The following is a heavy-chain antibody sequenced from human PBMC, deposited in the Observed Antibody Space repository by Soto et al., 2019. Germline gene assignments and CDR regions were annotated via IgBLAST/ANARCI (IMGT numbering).Heavy chain of an antibody. CDR1: GYTFTGYY. Sequence: GASVKVSCKASGYTFTGYYMHWVLQAPGEGLEWMGWINPNSGGTNYAQKFQGRVTMTRDTSISTAYMELSRLRSDDTAVYYCAREGPDTVTTWANYYYYGMDVWGQGTTVTVSS. CDR3: AREGPDTVTTWANYYYYGMDV. D-gene: IGHD4-4*01. J-gene: IGHJ6*02. V-gene: IGHV1-2*02. CDR2: INPNSGGT.